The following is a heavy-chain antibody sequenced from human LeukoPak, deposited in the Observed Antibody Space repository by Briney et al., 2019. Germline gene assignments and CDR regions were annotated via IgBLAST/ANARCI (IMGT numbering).Heavy chain of an antibody. CDR1: GFTFSSYE. CDR2: ISSSGSTI. V-gene: IGHV3-48*03. CDR3: ARGLPNWGSYYYYYYMDV. D-gene: IGHD7-27*01. J-gene: IGHJ6*03. Sequence: GGSLRLSCAASGFTFSSYEMNWVRQAPGKGLEWVSYISSSGSTIYYADSVKGRFTISRDNAKNSLYLQMNSLRAEDTAVYYCARGLPNWGSYYYYYYMDVWGKGTTVTASS.